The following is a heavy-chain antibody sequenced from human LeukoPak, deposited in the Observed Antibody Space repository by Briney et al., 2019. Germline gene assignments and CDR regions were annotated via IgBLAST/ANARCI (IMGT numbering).Heavy chain of an antibody. Sequence: GGSLRLSCAASGFTFSSYSMNWARQAPGKGLEWVSSISSSSSYIYYADSVKGRFTISRDNAKNSLYLQMNSLRAEDTAVYYCARVRISSGPGGYYFDYWGQGTLVTVSS. D-gene: IGHD6-19*01. CDR2: ISSSSSYI. CDR3: ARVRISSGPGGYYFDY. J-gene: IGHJ4*02. V-gene: IGHV3-21*01. CDR1: GFTFSSYS.